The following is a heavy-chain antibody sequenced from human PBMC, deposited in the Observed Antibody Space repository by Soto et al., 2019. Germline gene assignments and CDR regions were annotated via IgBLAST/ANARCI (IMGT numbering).Heavy chain of an antibody. V-gene: IGHV1-69*01. J-gene: IGHJ6*02. CDR1: GGTFSSYA. D-gene: IGHD2-15*01. CDR2: IIPIFGTA. Sequence: QVQLVQSGAEVKKPGSSVKVSGKASGGTFSSYAISWVRQAPGHGLEWMGGIIPIFGTANYAQKFQGRVTITADESTSTAYMELSSLRSEDTAVYYCARSSGGRWPPYYYGMDVWGQGTTVTVSS. CDR3: ARSSGGRWPPYYYGMDV.